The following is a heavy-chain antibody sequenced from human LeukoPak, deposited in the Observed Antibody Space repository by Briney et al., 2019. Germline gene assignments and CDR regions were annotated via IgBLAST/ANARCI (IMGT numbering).Heavy chain of an antibody. J-gene: IGHJ4*02. CDR1: GFTFSSYG. Sequence: GGSLRLSCAASGFTFSSYGMHWVRQAPGKGLEWVAVISYDGSNKYYAGSVKGRFTISRDNSKNSLYLQMSSLRADDSAIYYCAREKGGGPDYWGQGTLVTVSS. CDR2: ISYDGSNK. D-gene: IGHD2-15*01. V-gene: IGHV3-30*03. CDR3: AREKGGGPDY.